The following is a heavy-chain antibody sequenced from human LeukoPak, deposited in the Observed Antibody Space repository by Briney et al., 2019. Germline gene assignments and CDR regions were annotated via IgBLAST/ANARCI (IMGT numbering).Heavy chain of an antibody. J-gene: IGHJ6*02. V-gene: IGHV3-74*01. D-gene: IGHD6-6*01. Sequence: GGSLRLSCAASGFSFSSYAMTWARQAPGKGLVWVARIKSDGSSTSYADSVKGRFTISRDNAKNTLYLQMNSLRAEDTAMYYCARVEYSSSRFYYNYGMDVWGQGTTVTVSS. CDR1: GFSFSSYA. CDR3: ARVEYSSSRFYYNYGMDV. CDR2: IKSDGSST.